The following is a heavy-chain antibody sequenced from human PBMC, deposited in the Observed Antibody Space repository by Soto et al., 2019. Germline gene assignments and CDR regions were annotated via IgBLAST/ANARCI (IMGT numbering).Heavy chain of an antibody. D-gene: IGHD1-1*01. CDR3: ARQRAWNDAFDF. CDR2: IYPQDSDT. J-gene: IGHJ4*02. Sequence: PGESLKISCQGSGYSFPTSWIGWVRQMPGKGLEWMGVIYPQDSDTRYSPSFEGQVTFSADTSLCTAYLQWNSLKASDTATYYCARQRAWNDAFDFWGQGTLVTVSS. CDR1: GYSFPTSW. V-gene: IGHV5-51*01.